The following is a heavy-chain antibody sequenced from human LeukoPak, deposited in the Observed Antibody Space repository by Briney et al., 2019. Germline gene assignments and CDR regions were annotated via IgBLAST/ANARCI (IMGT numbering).Heavy chain of an antibody. Sequence: SETLSLTCTVSGGSISSNYWSWIRQPPGKGLEWIGYIYYSGSTNYNPSLKSRVTISVDTSKNQFSLKLSSVTAADTAVYYCARNSGSYGYNWFDPWGQGTLVTVSS. CDR2: IYYSGST. CDR3: ARNSGSYGYNWFDP. J-gene: IGHJ5*02. D-gene: IGHD1-26*01. CDR1: GGSISSNY. V-gene: IGHV4-59*08.